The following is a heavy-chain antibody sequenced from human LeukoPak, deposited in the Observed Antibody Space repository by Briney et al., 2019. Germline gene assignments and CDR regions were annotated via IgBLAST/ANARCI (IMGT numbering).Heavy chain of an antibody. D-gene: IGHD3-3*01. CDR1: GGTFSSYA. V-gene: IGHV1-69*05. Sequence: ASVKVSCKASGGTFSSYAISWVRQAPGQGLEWMGRIIPIFGTANYAQKFQGRVTITTDESTSTAYMELSSLRSEDTAVYYCARGFWSGYYFDYWGQGILVTVSS. CDR3: ARGFWSGYYFDY. J-gene: IGHJ4*02. CDR2: IIPIFGTA.